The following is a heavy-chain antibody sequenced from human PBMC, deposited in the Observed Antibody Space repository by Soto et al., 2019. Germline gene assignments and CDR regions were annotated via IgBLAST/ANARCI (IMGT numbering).Heavy chain of an antibody. Sequence: SETLSLTCTVSGGSISSSSYYWGWIRQPPGKGLEWIGSIYYSGITYYNPSLKSRVIISVDTSENQFSLKLSSVTAADTAVYYCARERRGYSYGFDYWGQGTLVTVSS. CDR3: ARERRGYSYGFDY. J-gene: IGHJ4*02. CDR2: IYYSGIT. CDR1: GGSISSSSYY. D-gene: IGHD5-18*01. V-gene: IGHV4-39*07.